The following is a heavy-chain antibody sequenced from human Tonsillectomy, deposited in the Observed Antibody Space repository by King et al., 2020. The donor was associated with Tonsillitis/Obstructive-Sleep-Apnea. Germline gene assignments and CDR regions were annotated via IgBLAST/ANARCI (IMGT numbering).Heavy chain of an antibody. CDR2: ISAYNGNT. Sequence: VQLVQSVPEVKKPGASVKVSCKASGYTFNSYGISWVRQAPGQGLEWMGWISAYNGNTNYAQKLQGRVTMTTDTSTSTAYMEVRSLRSDDTAVYYCARDSMSHYYDSSGYYTFDYWGQGTLVTVSS. CDR1: GYTFNSYG. J-gene: IGHJ4*02. D-gene: IGHD3-22*01. V-gene: IGHV1-18*01. CDR3: ARDSMSHYYDSSGYYTFDY.